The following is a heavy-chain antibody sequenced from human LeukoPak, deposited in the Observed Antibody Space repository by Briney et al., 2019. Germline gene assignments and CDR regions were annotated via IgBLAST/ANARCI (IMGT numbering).Heavy chain of an antibody. CDR3: TRDSSGPVGP. D-gene: IGHD5-12*01. V-gene: IGHV3-49*04. Sequence: PGRSLRLSCTGSGFSFGDNAMTWVRQAPGKGLEWVGFIRTNTYGGSTEYAASVKGRITIARDDSKIIDYLQMNNLKNKATSDYYCTRDSSGPVGPWGQGNLVNVSS. CDR2: IRTNTYGGST. J-gene: IGHJ5*02. CDR1: GFSFGDNA.